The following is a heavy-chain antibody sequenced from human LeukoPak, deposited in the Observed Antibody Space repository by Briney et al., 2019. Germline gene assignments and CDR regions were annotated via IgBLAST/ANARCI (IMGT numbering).Heavy chain of an antibody. V-gene: IGHV3-30*18. J-gene: IGHJ5*02. D-gene: IGHD3-9*01. CDR1: GFTFSTYG. CDR2: ISYDGSNK. Sequence: PGGSLRLSCAASGFTFSTYGMHWVRQAPGKGLEWVAVISYDGSNKYYADSVKGRFTISRDNSKNTLYLQMNSLRAEDTAVYYCAKDIGIARYFDWSPWGQGTLVTVSS. CDR3: AKDIGIARYFDWSP.